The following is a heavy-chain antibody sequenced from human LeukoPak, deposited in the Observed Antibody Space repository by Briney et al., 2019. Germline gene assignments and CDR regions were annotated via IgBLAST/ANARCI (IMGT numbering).Heavy chain of an antibody. CDR2: ISSSGSTI. CDR3: ARDSAVLMTTVTTGDD. J-gene: IGHJ4*02. D-gene: IGHD4-17*01. V-gene: IGHV3-48*03. CDR1: GLTFSSYE. Sequence: PGRSLRLSCAASGLTFSSYEMNWVRQAPGKGLEWVSYISSSGSTIYYADSVKGRFTISRDNAKNSLYLQMNSLRAEDTAVYNCARDSAVLMTTVTTGDDWGQGTLVTVSS.